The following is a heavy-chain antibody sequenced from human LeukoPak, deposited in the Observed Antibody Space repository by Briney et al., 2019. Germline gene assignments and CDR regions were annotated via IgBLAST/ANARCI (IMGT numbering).Heavy chain of an antibody. CDR1: GFTFSSYA. Sequence: GGSLGLSCAASGFTFSSYAMSWVRQAPGKGLEWVSAISGSGGSTYYADSVKGRFTISRDYSKNTLYLQMNSLRAEDTAVYYCAKVEAARPGGHLVGWGQGTLVTVSS. CDR2: ISGSGGST. D-gene: IGHD6-6*01. J-gene: IGHJ4*02. V-gene: IGHV3-23*01. CDR3: AKVEAARPGGHLVG.